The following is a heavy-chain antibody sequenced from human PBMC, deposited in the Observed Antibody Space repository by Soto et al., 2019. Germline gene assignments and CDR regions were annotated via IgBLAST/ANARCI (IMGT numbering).Heavy chain of an antibody. CDR2: AYPGGMT. V-gene: IGHV4-39*01. J-gene: IGHJ4*02. CDR3: ASPYFCSSSMFDY. Sequence: KPSETLSLTCTVSGASLTSGNYFWGWIRQPPGKGLEWIASAYPGGMTYYTPSLKSRVTISVDASKSQFSLRLNSVTAADTAVYYCASPYFCSSSMFDYWGQGTLVTVSS. CDR1: GASLTSGNYF. D-gene: IGHD6-6*01.